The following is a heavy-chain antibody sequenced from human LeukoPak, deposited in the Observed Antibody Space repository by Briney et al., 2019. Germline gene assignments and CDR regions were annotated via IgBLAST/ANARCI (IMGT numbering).Heavy chain of an antibody. CDR3: ARDPGVRWLVGFDY. J-gene: IGHJ4*02. D-gene: IGHD6-19*01. CDR2: IWYDGSNK. Sequence: GGSLRLSCAASGXTFSSYGMHWVRQAPGKGLEWVAVIWYDGSNKYYADSVKGRFTISRDNSKNTLYLQTDSLRAEDTAVYYCARDPGVRWLVGFDYWGQGTLVTVSS. V-gene: IGHV3-33*01. CDR1: GXTFSSYG.